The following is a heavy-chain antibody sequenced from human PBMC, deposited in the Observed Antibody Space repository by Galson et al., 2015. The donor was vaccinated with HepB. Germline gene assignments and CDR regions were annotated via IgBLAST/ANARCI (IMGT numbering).Heavy chain of an antibody. V-gene: IGHV4-34*01. Sequence: ETLSLTCAVYGGSFSGYYWSWIRQPPGKGLEWIGEINHSGSTNYNPSLKSRVTISVDTSKNQFSLKLSSVTAADTAVYYCARATRGIAVSYWGQGTLVTVSS. CDR3: ARATRGIAVSY. D-gene: IGHD6-19*01. J-gene: IGHJ4*02. CDR1: GGSFSGYY. CDR2: INHSGST.